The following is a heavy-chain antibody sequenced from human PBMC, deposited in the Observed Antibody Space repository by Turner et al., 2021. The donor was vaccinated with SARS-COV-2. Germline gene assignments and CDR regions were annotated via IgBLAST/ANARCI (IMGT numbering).Heavy chain of an antibody. CDR3: AKQLGLYSNPMYYFDY. CDR2: ISYDGNNK. Sequence: QVQLVESGGGVVQPWMSLRLSCSASGFTFSSYGMHWVRQAPGKGLEWVAVISYDGNNKYYADSVKGRFTISRDNSKNTLYLQMNSLRAEDTAVYYCAKQLGLYSNPMYYFDYWGQGTLVTVSS. CDR1: GFTFSSYG. D-gene: IGHD4-4*01. J-gene: IGHJ4*02. V-gene: IGHV3-30*18.